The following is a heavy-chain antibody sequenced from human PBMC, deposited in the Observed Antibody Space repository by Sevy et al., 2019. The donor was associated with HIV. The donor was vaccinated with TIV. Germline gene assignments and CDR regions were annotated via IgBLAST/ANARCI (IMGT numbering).Heavy chain of an antibody. J-gene: IGHJ6*02. D-gene: IGHD6-6*01. CDR1: GFTFSSYG. Sequence: GGSLRISCAASGFTFSSYGMHWVRQAPGKGLEWVAVILYDGSNKYYADSVKGRFTISRDNSKNTLYLQMNSLRAGDTAVCYCARGLAALPGYYYGIDVWGQGTAVTVSS. CDR3: ARGLAALPGYYYGIDV. CDR2: ILYDGSNK. V-gene: IGHV3-30*03.